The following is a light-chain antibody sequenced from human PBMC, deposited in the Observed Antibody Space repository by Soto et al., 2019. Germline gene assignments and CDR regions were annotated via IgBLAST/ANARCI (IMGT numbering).Light chain of an antibody. CDR1: QSISSY. V-gene: IGKV1-39*01. J-gene: IGKJ4*01. Sequence: DIQMTQSPSSLSASLGDRVTITCRASQSISSYLSWYQQIPGKAPKLLIYAASILQSGVPSRFSGSGSGADFTLTISSLQPEDFATYYCHQSYSTPLTFGGGTKVEI. CDR3: HQSYSTPLT. CDR2: AAS.